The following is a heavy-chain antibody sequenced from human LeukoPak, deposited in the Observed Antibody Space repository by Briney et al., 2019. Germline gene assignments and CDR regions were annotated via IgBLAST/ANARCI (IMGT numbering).Heavy chain of an antibody. J-gene: IGHJ4*02. V-gene: IGHV4-38-2*02. D-gene: IGHD1-26*01. CDR2: IYYSGST. Sequence: PSETLSLTCTVSGYSINSSYYWGWIRQPPGKGLEWIGSIYYSGSTYYNLSLKSRVTISVDTSKNQFSLSLTSVTAADTAVYYCARSYSGSYYGLDYWGQGTLVTVSS. CDR3: ARSYSGSYYGLDY. CDR1: GYSINSSYY.